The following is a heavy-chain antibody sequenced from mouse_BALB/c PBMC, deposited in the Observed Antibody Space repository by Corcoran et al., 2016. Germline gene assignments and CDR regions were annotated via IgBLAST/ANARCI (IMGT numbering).Heavy chain of an antibody. J-gene: IGHJ4*01. CDR2: ISQHVIEK. V-gene: IGHV5-17*01. CDR3: VRGSSLAS. CDR1: GFTLSSNW. Sequence: EVQLVESGGGLVQSGGYLRLSCAVSGFTLSSNWVRWVRQVTGKGLEWVANISQHVIEKYDVASVNGRFTISIDSAKTSLFLQMNRLRAEDTAVYFCVRGSSLASWCQGTLVTVSS. D-gene: IGHD1-1*01.